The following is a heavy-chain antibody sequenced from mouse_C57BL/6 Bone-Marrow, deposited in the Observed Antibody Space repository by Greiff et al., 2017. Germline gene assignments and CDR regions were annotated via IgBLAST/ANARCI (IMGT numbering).Heavy chain of an antibody. CDR2: IDPSDSYT. CDR1: GYTFTSYW. CDR3: AREGYGPFDY. V-gene: IGHV1-50*01. D-gene: IGHD2-10*02. Sequence: QLQQPGAELVKPGASVKLSCKASGYTFTSYWMQWVKQRPGQGLEWIGEIDPSDSYTNYNQKFKGKATLTVDTASSTADMQLSSLTSEDSAVYYCAREGYGPFDYWGQGTTLTVSS. J-gene: IGHJ2*01.